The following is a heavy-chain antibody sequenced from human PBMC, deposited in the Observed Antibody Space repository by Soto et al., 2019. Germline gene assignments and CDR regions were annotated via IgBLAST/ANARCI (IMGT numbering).Heavy chain of an antibody. D-gene: IGHD1-26*01. CDR1: GDSVSSNSAA. CDR2: TYYRSKWYN. V-gene: IGHV6-1*01. Sequence: PSQTLSLTCAISGDSVSSNSAAWNWIRQSPSRGLEWLGRTYYRSKWYNDYAVSVKSRITINPDTSKNQFSLQLNSMTPEDTAVYYCARDGRGIVGATTHYYYGMDVWGQGTTVTVSS. CDR3: ARDGRGIVGATTHYYYGMDV. J-gene: IGHJ6*02.